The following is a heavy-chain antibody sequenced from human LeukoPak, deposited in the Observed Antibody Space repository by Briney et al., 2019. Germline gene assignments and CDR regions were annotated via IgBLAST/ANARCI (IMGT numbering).Heavy chain of an antibody. Sequence: SETLSLTCTVSGGSISPYYWTWIRQPPGKGLEWIGSIYYSGSTYYNPSLKSRVTISVDTSKNQFSLKLSSVTAADTAVYYCASFSDYGGKFFDYWGQGTLVTVSS. V-gene: IGHV4-59*05. CDR2: IYYSGST. D-gene: IGHD4-23*01. J-gene: IGHJ4*02. CDR3: ASFSDYGGKFFDY. CDR1: GGSISPYY.